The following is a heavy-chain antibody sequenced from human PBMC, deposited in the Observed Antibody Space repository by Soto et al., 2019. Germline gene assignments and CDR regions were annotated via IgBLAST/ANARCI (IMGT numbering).Heavy chain of an antibody. D-gene: IGHD1-26*01. CDR3: AKARVRIVGANSFDY. Sequence: PGGSLRLSCVGSGFTFSNCGMHWVRQPPGKGLECVALISDDGDKRYYADSVRGRLIISRDNSKDTLYLQMNSLGPDDTAVYFCAKARVRIVGANSFDYWGQGTPVTVSS. CDR2: ISDDGDKR. V-gene: IGHV3-30*18. CDR1: GFTFSNCG. J-gene: IGHJ4*02.